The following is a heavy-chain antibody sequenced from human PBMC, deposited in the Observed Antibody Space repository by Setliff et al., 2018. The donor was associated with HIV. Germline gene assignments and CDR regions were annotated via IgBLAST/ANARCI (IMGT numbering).Heavy chain of an antibody. CDR2: IYSGGNT. J-gene: IGHJ6*02. CDR1: GFIVSSNH. Sequence: GGSLRLSCAASGFIVSSNHMSWVRQAPGKGLEWVSVIYSGGNTYYADSVKGRFTISRDNSKNTLYFQMNSLRAEDTAVCYCAREEGGLYGMDVWGQGTTVTVS. V-gene: IGHV3-66*02. CDR3: AREEGGLYGMDV. D-gene: IGHD3-16*01.